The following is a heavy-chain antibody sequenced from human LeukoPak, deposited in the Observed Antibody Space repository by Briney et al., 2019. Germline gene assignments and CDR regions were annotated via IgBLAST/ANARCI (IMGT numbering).Heavy chain of an antibody. V-gene: IGHV1-46*01. CDR1: GYTFTTYY. Sequence: ASVKVSCKASGYTFTTYYIHWVRQAPGQGLEWMGIINPSGGSTSYAQKFRGRVTMTRDTSTSTAYMELSSLRSEDTAVYYCARGGDGYNTIGYWGQGTLVTVSS. D-gene: IGHD5-24*01. J-gene: IGHJ4*02. CDR3: ARGGDGYNTIGY. CDR2: INPSGGST.